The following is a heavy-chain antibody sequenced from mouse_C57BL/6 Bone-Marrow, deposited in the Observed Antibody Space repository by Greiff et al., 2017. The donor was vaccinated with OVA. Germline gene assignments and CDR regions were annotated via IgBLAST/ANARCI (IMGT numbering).Heavy chain of an antibody. CDR3: ARRAYYGNYGYFDV. J-gene: IGHJ1*03. CDR1: GYTFTSYG. D-gene: IGHD2-10*01. CDR2: IYPRSGNT. Sequence: ESGAELARPGASVKLSCKASGYTFTSYGISWVKQRTGQGLEWIGEIYPRSGNTYYNEKFKGKATLTADKSSSTAYMELRSLTSEDSAVYFCARRAYYGNYGYFDVWGTGTTVTVSS. V-gene: IGHV1-81*01.